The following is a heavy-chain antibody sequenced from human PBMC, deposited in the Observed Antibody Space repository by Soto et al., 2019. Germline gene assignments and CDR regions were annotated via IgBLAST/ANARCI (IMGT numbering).Heavy chain of an antibody. CDR2: IIPIFGTA. V-gene: IGHV1-69*06. CDR3: ARELGYCSGGSCYRGVDWFDP. CDR1: GGTFSSYA. Sequence: SVKVSCKASGGTFSSYAISWVRQAPGQGLEWMGGIIPIFGTANYAQKFRGRVTITADKSTSTAYMELSSLRSEDTAVYYCARELGYCSGGSCYRGVDWFDPWGQGTLVTVSS. J-gene: IGHJ5*02. D-gene: IGHD2-15*01.